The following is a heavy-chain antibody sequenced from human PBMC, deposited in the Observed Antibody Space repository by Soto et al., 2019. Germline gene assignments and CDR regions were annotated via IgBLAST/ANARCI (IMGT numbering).Heavy chain of an antibody. CDR1: GYTFTSYD. CDR3: ARHTDMVPGDF. D-gene: IGHD5-18*01. CDR2: MNPNSGNA. Sequence: QVQLVQSGAEVTKPGASVKVSCKASGYTFTSYDINWVRQATGQRPEWMGWMNPNSGNAGYAEKFQGRVTMTRDTSISTAYMELSGLTSDDTAVYYCARHTDMVPGDFWGQGTLVTVS. V-gene: IGHV1-8*01. J-gene: IGHJ4*02.